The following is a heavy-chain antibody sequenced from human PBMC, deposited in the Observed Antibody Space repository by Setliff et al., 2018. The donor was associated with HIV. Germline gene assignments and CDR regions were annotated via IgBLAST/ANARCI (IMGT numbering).Heavy chain of an antibody. J-gene: IGHJ3*01. D-gene: IGHD3-10*01. Sequence: PSETLSLTCSVSGGSITGYYWSWIRQPAGKGLEWIGRIYTSGSTNYNPSLKSRVTISLDTSKNQFSLKLSSVTAADTAVYYCARDQADVYNYLLSGAFDFWGQGAMVTVSS. V-gene: IGHV4-4*07. CDR1: GGSITGYY. CDR3: ARDQADVYNYLLSGAFDF. CDR2: IYTSGST.